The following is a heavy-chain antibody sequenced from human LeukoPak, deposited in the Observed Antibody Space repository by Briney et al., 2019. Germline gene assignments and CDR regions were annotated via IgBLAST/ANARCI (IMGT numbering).Heavy chain of an antibody. CDR2: ISSSGSTI. D-gene: IGHD4-23*01. CDR3: ARDFRPDYGGNSGEP. J-gene: IGHJ5*02. CDR1: GFTFSDYY. V-gene: IGHV3-11*01. Sequence: PGGSLRLSCAASGFTFSDYYMSWLRQAPGKGLEWVSYISSSGSTIYYADSVKGRFTISRDNAKNSLYLQMNSLRAEDTAVYYCARDFRPDYGGNSGEPWGQGTLVTVSS.